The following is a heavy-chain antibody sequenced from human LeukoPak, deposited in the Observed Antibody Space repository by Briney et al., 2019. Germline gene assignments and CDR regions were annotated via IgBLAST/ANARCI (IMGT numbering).Heavy chain of an antibody. CDR3: ARWGMATINFDY. Sequence: SETLSLTCTVSGGSISNSSSYWGWIRQPPGKGLEWIGSIYYSGSTYYNPSLKSRVTISVDTSKNQFSLKLSSVTAADTAVYYCARWGMATINFDYWGQGTLVTVSS. CDR2: IYYSGST. V-gene: IGHV4-39*01. J-gene: IGHJ4*02. CDR1: GGSISNSSSY. D-gene: IGHD5-24*01.